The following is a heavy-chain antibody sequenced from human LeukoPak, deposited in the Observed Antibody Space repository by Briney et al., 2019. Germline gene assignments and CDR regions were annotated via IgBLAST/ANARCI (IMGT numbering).Heavy chain of an antibody. CDR2: ISGSGGST. J-gene: IGHJ4*02. V-gene: IGHV3-23*01. Sequence: GGSLRLSCAASGFTFSSYAMSWVRQAPGKGLEWVSAISGSGGSTYYADSAKGRFTISRDNSKNTLYLQMNSLRAEDTAVYYCASGGYCSSTSCYTDYWGQGTLVTVSS. CDR1: GFTFSSYA. D-gene: IGHD2-2*02. CDR3: ASGGYCSSTSCYTDY.